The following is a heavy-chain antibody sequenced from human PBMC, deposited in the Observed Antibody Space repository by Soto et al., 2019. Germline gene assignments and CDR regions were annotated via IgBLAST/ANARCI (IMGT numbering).Heavy chain of an antibody. J-gene: IGHJ4*02. V-gene: IGHV3-23*01. D-gene: IGHD3-22*01. Sequence: GGSLRLSCAASGFTFTNYAMNWVRQAPGKGLEWVSGISVSGGNTYYAASVKGRFTVSRDNSKNTVYLQMNSLRGEDTAVYFCAKGMYYYDSSGYRLFDYWGQGSLVTVSS. CDR2: ISVSGGNT. CDR1: GFTFTNYA. CDR3: AKGMYYYDSSGYRLFDY.